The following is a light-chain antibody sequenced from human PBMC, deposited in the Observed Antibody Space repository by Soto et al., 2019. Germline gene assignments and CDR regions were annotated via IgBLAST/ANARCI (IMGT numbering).Light chain of an antibody. V-gene: IGLV2-23*01. J-gene: IGLJ2*01. Sequence: QSALTQPASVSGSPGQSITISCTGTSSDVGSYNLVSWYQQHPGKAPKLMIYEGSKRPSGVSNCFSGSKSGNTASLSSSGLQAEDEADYYCCSYAGSSTSVVFGGGTKLTVL. CDR3: CSYAGSSTSVV. CDR2: EGS. CDR1: SSDVGSYNL.